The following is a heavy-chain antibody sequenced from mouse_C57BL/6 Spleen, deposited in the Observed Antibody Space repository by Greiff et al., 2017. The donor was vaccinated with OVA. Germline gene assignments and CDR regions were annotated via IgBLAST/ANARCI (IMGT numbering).Heavy chain of an antibody. D-gene: IGHD1-1*01. Sequence: EVQLVESGAELVRPGASVKLSCTASGFDIKDDYMHWVKQRPEQGLEWIGWIDPENGDTEYASKFQGKATITADTSSNTAYLQLSSLTSEDTAVYYCTLSSSYYFDYWGQGTTLTVSS. CDR2: IDPENGDT. CDR3: TLSSSYYFDY. CDR1: GFDIKDDY. V-gene: IGHV14-4*01. J-gene: IGHJ2*01.